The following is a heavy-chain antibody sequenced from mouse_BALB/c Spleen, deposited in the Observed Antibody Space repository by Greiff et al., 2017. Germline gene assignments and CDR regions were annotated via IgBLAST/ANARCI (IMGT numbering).Heavy chain of an antibody. CDR2: ISTYYGDA. D-gene: IGHD3-2*01. Sequence: QVQLQQSGAELVRPGVSVKISCKGSGYTFTDYAMHWVKQSHAKSLEWIGVISTYYGDASYNQKFKGKATMTVDKSSSTAYMELARLTSEDSAIYYCARGGDSSGYVDFDYWGQGTTLTVSS. CDR1: GYTFTDYA. J-gene: IGHJ2*01. V-gene: IGHV1S137*01. CDR3: ARGGDSSGYVDFDY.